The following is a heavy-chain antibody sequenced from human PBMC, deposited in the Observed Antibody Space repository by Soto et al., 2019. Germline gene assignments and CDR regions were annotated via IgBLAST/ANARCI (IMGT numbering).Heavy chain of an antibody. J-gene: IGHJ4*02. CDR3: AKVDVSTAGSFDY. D-gene: IGHD6-13*01. CDR2: INPSGDST. Sequence: GGSLRLSCVASGFTFSRHGLSWVRQAPGKGLEWVSTINPSGDSTFYADSVKGRFTISRDYSKNTVYLQMNSLSVGDTAVYLCAKVDVSTAGSFDYWGQGALVTVSS. V-gene: IGHV3-23*01. CDR1: GFTFSRHG.